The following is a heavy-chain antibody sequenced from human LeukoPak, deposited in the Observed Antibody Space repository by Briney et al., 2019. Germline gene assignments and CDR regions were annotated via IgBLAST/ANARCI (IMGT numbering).Heavy chain of an antibody. Sequence: GGSLRLSCAASGFAFDIYAMHWVRQAPGTGLEWVAVMSYDGSNKYYADSVKGRFTISRDNSRNTLHLQMSSLRVADTAVYYCARDQVELCSSGSCYVIDNWGPGTLVAVSS. CDR2: MSYDGSNK. D-gene: IGHD2-15*01. CDR3: ARDQVELCSSGSCYVIDN. CDR1: GFAFDIYA. V-gene: IGHV3-30*04. J-gene: IGHJ4*02.